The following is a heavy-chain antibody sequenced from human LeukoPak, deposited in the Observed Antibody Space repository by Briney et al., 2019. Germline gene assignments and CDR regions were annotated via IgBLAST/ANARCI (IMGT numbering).Heavy chain of an antibody. J-gene: IGHJ4*02. D-gene: IGHD3/OR15-3a*01. Sequence: GGSLRLSCSASGFSLRKYEMNWVRQAPGKGPEWISYMRSESTAIYYSDSVEGRFTMSRDNAKNSVHLQMTSLRADDTALYFCAREPAGLFFDANGYLDLWGQGVLVTVSS. CDR1: GFSLRKYE. CDR2: MRSESTAI. CDR3: AREPAGLFFDANGYLDL. V-gene: IGHV3-48*03.